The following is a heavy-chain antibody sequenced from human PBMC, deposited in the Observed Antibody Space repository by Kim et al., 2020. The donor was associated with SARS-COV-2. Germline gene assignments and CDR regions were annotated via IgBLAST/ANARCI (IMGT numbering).Heavy chain of an antibody. CDR1: GFTFGDYV. D-gene: IGHD6-19*01. V-gene: IGHV3-9*01. Sequence: GGSLRLSCEASGFTFGDYVMDWVRQAPGKGLEWVSGISWNGNNIAYADSVKGRFTISRDNAKNSLYPQMNSLRPEDTALYYCAKGNAGYTSGWYGHWGPGTLVTV. CDR3: AKGNAGYTSGWYGH. CDR2: ISWNGNNI. J-gene: IGHJ4*02.